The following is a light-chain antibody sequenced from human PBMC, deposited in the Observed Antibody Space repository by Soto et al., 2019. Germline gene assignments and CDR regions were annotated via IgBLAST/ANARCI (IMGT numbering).Light chain of an antibody. CDR1: SSDVGGYNY. CDR3: SSYSTSYFYF. V-gene: IGLV2-14*01. Sequence: QSALTQPASVSGSPGQSITISCTGTSSDVGGYNYVSWYQQHPGKAPKLMIYGVSNRPSGISNRFSGSKSGSTASLTISGLRDEDEADYYCSSYSTSYFYFFGSGTKVTVL. J-gene: IGLJ1*01. CDR2: GVS.